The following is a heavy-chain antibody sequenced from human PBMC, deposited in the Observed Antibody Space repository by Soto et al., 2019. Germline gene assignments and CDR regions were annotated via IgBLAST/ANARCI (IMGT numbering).Heavy chain of an antibody. CDR3: SRDGMGGSYPRGFDY. Sequence: QVQLQESGPGLVKPSQTLSLTCTVSGGSISSGGYYWSWIRQHPGKGLEWIGYIYYSGSTYYNPSLKSRVTISVDTSKNQCALKLSSVTAADTAVYYCSRDGMGGSYPRGFDYWGQGTLVTVSS. V-gene: IGHV4-31*03. CDR1: GGSISSGGYY. CDR2: IYYSGST. D-gene: IGHD1-26*01. J-gene: IGHJ4*02.